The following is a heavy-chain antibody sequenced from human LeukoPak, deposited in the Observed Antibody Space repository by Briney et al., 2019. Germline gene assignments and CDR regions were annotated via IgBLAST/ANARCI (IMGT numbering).Heavy chain of an antibody. CDR3: ARDTDQYYYDSSGYP. V-gene: IGHV3-21*01. CDR2: ISSSSSYI. CDR1: GFTFSSYS. J-gene: IGHJ4*02. Sequence: GGSLSLSCAASGFTFSSYSMNWVRQAPGKGLEWVSSISSSSSYIYYADSVKGRFTISRDNAKNSLYLQMNSLRAEDTAVYYCARDTDQYYYDSSGYPWGQGTLVTVSS. D-gene: IGHD3-22*01.